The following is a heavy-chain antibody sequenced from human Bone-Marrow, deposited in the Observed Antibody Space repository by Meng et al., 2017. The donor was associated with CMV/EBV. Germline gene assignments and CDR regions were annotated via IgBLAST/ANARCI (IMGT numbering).Heavy chain of an antibody. J-gene: IGHJ6*02. Sequence: GGSLRLSCAASGFTFSDYYMSWIRQAPGKGLEWVSYISSSGSTIYYADSVKGRFTISRDNAKNSLYLQMNSLRAEDTAVYYCARDAGYCSSTSRSCAHYGMDVWGQGTTVTVPS. V-gene: IGHV3-11*01. D-gene: IGHD2-2*01. CDR3: ARDAGYCSSTSRSCAHYGMDV. CDR2: ISSSGSTI. CDR1: GFTFSDYY.